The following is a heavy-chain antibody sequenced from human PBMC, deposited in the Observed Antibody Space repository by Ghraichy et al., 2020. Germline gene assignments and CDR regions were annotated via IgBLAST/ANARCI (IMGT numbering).Heavy chain of an antibody. J-gene: IGHJ4*02. CDR3: SRDFPSVITPVDY. CDR2: IRRKASGGTT. CDR1: GFTFGDYA. D-gene: IGHD4-23*01. V-gene: IGHV3-49*03. Sequence: GGSLRLSCTGSGFTFGDYAMSWFRQAPGKGLEWLGLIRRKASGGTTEYAASVKGRFTIARDDSESVAYLQMNSLKTEDTAVYYCSRDFPSVITPVDYWGQGPLVTVSS.